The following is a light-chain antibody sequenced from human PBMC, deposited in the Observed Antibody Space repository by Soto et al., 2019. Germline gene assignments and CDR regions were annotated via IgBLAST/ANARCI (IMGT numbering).Light chain of an antibody. V-gene: IGKV3-15*01. J-gene: IGKJ5*01. CDR1: QSISDT. Sequence: EIVMTQSPATLSVSPGGRATLSCRASQSISDTLAWYQQKPGQAPRLLIYSASRRATGFPGRFSGSGSGTDFTLTISSLQSEDFAVYYCQQYNNWITFGQGTRLEIK. CDR3: QQYNNWIT. CDR2: SAS.